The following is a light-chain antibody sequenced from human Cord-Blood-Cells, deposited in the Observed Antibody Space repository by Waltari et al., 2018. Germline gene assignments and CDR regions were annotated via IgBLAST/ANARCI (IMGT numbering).Light chain of an antibody. CDR1: QSISSY. J-gene: IGKJ3*01. Sequence: DIQMTQSPSSLSASVGDRVTITCRASQSISSYLNWYQQKPGKAPKLLIYAASSLQSGVLSRFSGSGSGTDFTLTISSLQPEDFATYYCQQSYSTPFTVGPGTKVDIK. V-gene: IGKV1-39*01. CDR2: AAS. CDR3: QQSYSTPFT.